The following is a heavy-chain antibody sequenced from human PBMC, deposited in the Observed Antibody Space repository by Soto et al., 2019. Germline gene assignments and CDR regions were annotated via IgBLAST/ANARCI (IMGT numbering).Heavy chain of an antibody. Sequence: ASVKVSCKASGYTFTSYYMHWVRQAPGQGPEWMGIFNPSGGSTTYAQKFQGRVTMTGDTSTSTVYMELNSLTADDTAVYYCAKATTNGGWFNPFDSWGQGALVTVSS. D-gene: IGHD6-19*01. CDR1: GYTFTSYY. J-gene: IGHJ4*02. V-gene: IGHV1-46*01. CDR3: AKATTNGGWFNPFDS. CDR2: FNPSGGST.